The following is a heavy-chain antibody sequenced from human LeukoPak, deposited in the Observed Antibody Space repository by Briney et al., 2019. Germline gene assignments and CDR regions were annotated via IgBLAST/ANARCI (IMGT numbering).Heavy chain of an antibody. Sequence: ASVKVSCKASGYTFTSYGISWVRQAPGQGLEWMGLISAYNGNTNYAQKLQGRVTMTTDTSTSTAYMELRSLRSDDTAVYYCAREKNDQLLKLYYYYYGMDVWGQGTTVTVSS. J-gene: IGHJ6*02. CDR3: AREKNDQLLKLYYYYYGMDV. CDR2: ISAYNGNT. CDR1: GYTFTSYG. D-gene: IGHD2-2*01. V-gene: IGHV1-18*01.